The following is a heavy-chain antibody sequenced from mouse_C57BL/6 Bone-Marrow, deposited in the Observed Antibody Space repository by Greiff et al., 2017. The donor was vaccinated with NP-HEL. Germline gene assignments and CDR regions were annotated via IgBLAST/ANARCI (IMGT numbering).Heavy chain of an antibody. D-gene: IGHD2-5*01. CDR3: ASSGYSNYDDYGC. V-gene: IGHV1-26*01. Sequence: VQLQQSGPELVKPGASVKISCKASGYTFTDYYMNWVKQSHGKSLEWIGDINPNNGGTSYNQKFKGKATLTVDKSSSTAYMELRSLTSEDSAVYCGASSGYSNYDDYGCWGKGTTVTVAS. CDR1: GYTFTDYY. CDR2: INPNNGGT. J-gene: IGHJ2*01.